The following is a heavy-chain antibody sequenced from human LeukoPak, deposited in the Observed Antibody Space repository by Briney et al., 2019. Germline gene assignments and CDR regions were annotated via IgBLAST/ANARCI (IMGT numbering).Heavy chain of an antibody. CDR1: GFTFSSYA. V-gene: IGHV3-7*01. CDR3: VGWGISGITNH. CDR2: TKQDGSEK. D-gene: IGHD1-7*01. J-gene: IGHJ4*02. Sequence: GGSLRLSCAASGFTFSSYAMSWVRQAPGKGLEWVAQTKQDGSEKYYVDSVKGRFTTSRDKNSLFLQMNSVRAEDTAVYYCVGWGISGITNHWGQGTLVTVSS.